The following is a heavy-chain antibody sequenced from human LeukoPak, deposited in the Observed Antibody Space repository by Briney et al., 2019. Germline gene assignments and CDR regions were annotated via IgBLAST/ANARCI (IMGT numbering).Heavy chain of an antibody. J-gene: IGHJ3*02. Sequence: GGSLRLSCAASGFTFSNYAMTWVRQAPGKGLEWVSILSDSGVYTYYADSVKGRFTISRDNSNNMLYLQMNSLRAEDTAVYYCAKDLKWELLGAFDIWGQGTMVTVSS. CDR1: GFTFSNYA. V-gene: IGHV3-23*01. CDR3: AKDLKWELLGAFDI. CDR2: LSDSGVYT. D-gene: IGHD1-26*01.